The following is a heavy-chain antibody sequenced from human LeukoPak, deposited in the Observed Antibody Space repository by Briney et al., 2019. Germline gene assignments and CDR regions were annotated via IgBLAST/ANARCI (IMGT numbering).Heavy chain of an antibody. Sequence: GGSLRLSCAASGVTVSSHYMSWVRQAPGKGLEWVSVIYSGGSTYYAGSVKGRFTISRDSSKNTLYLQMNSLRAEDTAVYYCVISPNTYYFDYWGQGTLVTVSS. CDR1: GVTVSSHY. J-gene: IGHJ4*02. CDR2: IYSGGST. CDR3: VISPNTYYFDY. V-gene: IGHV3-53*01. D-gene: IGHD2-2*02.